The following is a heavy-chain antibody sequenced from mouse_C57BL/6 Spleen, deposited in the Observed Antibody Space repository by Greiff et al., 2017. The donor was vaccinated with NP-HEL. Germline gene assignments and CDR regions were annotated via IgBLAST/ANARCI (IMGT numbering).Heavy chain of an antibody. D-gene: IGHD1-1*01. Sequence: EVKLVESGGGLVQPKGSLKLSCAASGFSFNTYAMNWVRQAPGKGLEWVARIRSKSNNYATYYADSVKDRFTISRDDSESMLYLQMNNLKTEDTAMYYCVRCYGSSYGYFDVWGTGTTVTVSS. J-gene: IGHJ1*03. V-gene: IGHV10-1*01. CDR3: VRCYGSSYGYFDV. CDR1: GFSFNTYA. CDR2: IRSKSNNYAT.